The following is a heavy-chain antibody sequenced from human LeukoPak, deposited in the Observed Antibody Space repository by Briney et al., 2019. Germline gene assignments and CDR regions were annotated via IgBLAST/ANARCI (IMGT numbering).Heavy chain of an antibody. Sequence: SETLSLTRTVSGGSISSYYWSWIRQPPGKGLEWIGYIYYSGSTYYNPSLKSRVTISVDTSKNQFSLKLSSVTAADTAVYYCARDRNYYGSGTQAPPAFDIWGQGTMVTVSS. D-gene: IGHD3-10*01. J-gene: IGHJ3*02. V-gene: IGHV4-59*12. CDR2: IYYSGST. CDR1: GGSISSYY. CDR3: ARDRNYYGSGTQAPPAFDI.